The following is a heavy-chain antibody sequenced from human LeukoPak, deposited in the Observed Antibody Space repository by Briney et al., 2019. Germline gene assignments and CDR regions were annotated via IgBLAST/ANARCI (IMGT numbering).Heavy chain of an antibody. D-gene: IGHD5-18*01. CDR2: IKKDGSEK. J-gene: IGHJ4*02. CDR1: GFTFSSYW. CDR3: ARDPSRGYSYGYGDN. Sequence: GGSLRLSCAASGFTFSSYWMNWVRQPPGKGPEWVANIKKDGSEKYYVDSVKGRFTISRDNAKNSVYLQMNSLRAEDTAVYYCARDPSRGYSYGYGDNWGQGALVTVSS. V-gene: IGHV3-7*01.